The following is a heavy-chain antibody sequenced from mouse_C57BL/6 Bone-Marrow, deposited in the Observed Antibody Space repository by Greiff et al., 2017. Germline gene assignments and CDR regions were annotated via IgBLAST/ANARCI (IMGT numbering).Heavy chain of an antibody. J-gene: IGHJ2*01. CDR2: IDPANGNT. CDR3: ARDHYSNYGYFDY. D-gene: IGHD2-5*01. CDR1: GFNIKNTY. Sequence: VQLQQSVAELVRPGASVKLSCTASGFNIKNTYMHWVKQRPEQGLEWIGRIDPANGNTKYAPKFQGKATITADTSSNTAYLQLISLTSEYPAISYCARDHYSNYGYFDYWGQGTTLTVSS. V-gene: IGHV14-3*01.